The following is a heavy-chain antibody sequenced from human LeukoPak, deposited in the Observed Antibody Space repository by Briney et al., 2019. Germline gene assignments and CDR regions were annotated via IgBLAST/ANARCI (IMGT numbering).Heavy chain of an antibody. CDR3: AREGYSGSYDAFDI. D-gene: IGHD1-26*01. J-gene: IGHJ3*02. CDR2: ISGSGSYT. Sequence: PGGSLRLSCAASGFTVSDYSMSWVRQAPGKGLEWVSAISGSGSYTDYADSVKGRFTISRDNAKNTLNLQMNSLRAEDTAVYYCAREGYSGSYDAFDIWGQGTMVTVSS. CDR1: GFTVSDYS. V-gene: IGHV3-23*01.